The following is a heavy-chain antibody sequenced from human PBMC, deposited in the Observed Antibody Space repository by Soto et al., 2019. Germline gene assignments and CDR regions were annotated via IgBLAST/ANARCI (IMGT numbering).Heavy chain of an antibody. Sequence: LRLSCEASGFTFSNYGVHWVRQAPGKGLEWVAVIASDGRDKKFADSVKGRFTISRDNSRDTLYLQMDSLRPDDTALYYCAKDRAVRAAAYYFDYWGQGTLVTVSS. J-gene: IGHJ4*02. CDR1: GFTFSNYG. D-gene: IGHD6-13*01. V-gene: IGHV3-30*18. CDR2: IASDGRDK. CDR3: AKDRAVRAAAYYFDY.